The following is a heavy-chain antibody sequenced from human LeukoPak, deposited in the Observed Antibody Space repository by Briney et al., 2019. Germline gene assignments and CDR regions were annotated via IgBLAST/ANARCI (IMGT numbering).Heavy chain of an antibody. Sequence: PSETLSLTCTVSGGSLSGHYWSWIRQPPGKRLEWIGYVSYTGRTKYNTCIQRRVTIPIDTSKSQFSRKLTSVNSPDTAVYSCARLLDNDIGGDPDTFDVWGKGTAVIVSS. CDR3: ARLLDNDIGGDPDTFDV. D-gene: IGHD2-21*01. J-gene: IGHJ3*01. V-gene: IGHV4-59*11. CDR2: VSYTGRT. CDR1: GGSLSGHY.